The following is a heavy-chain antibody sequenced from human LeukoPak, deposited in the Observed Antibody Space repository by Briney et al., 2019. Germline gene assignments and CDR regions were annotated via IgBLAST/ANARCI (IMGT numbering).Heavy chain of an antibody. V-gene: IGHV3-33*01. CDR3: AREAYIAVAGTDYYYYGMDV. CDR2: IWYDGSNK. CDR1: GFTFSSYG. J-gene: IGHJ6*04. D-gene: IGHD6-19*01. Sequence: GGSLRLPCAASGFTFSSYGMHWVRQAPGKGLEWVAVIWYDGSNKYYADSVKGRFTISRDNSKNTLYLQMNSLRAEDTAVYYCAREAYIAVAGTDYYYYGMDVWGKGTTVTVSS.